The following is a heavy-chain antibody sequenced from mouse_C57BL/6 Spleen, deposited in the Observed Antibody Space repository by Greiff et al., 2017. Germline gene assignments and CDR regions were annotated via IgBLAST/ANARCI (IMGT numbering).Heavy chain of an antibody. D-gene: IGHD1-1*01. CDR2: IDPSDSYT. Sequence: QVQLQQPGAELVMPGASVKLSCKASGYTFTSYWMHWVKQRPGQGLEWIGEIDPSDSYTNYNQKFKGKSTLTVDKSSSTAYMQLSSLTSEDSAVDYCARTITTVPWYFDVWGTGTTVTVAS. J-gene: IGHJ1*03. V-gene: IGHV1-69*01. CDR1: GYTFTSYW. CDR3: ARTITTVPWYFDV.